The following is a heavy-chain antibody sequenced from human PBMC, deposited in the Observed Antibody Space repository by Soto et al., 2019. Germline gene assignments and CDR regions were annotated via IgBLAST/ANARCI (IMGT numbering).Heavy chain of an antibody. CDR1: GDTFTSHA. J-gene: IGHJ6*01. D-gene: IGHD1-26*01. CDR2: ITERGDGT. Sequence: RGSLRLSCLSSGDTFTSHAMTLVRQAPGKGLDWVSSITERGDGTYYSASVKGRFTISTENSKNTLCLQLNILRIEDKTVYFCVPGSSGGGRDV. CDR3: VPGSSGGGRDV. V-gene: IGHV3-23*01.